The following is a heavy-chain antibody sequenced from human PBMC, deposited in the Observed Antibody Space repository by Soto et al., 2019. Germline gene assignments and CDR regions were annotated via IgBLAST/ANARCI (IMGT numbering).Heavy chain of an antibody. V-gene: IGHV1-69*13. Sequence: SVKVSCKASGGTFSSYAISWVRQAPGQGLEWMGGIIPIFGTANYAQKFQGRVTITADESTSTAYMELSSLRSEDTAVYYCARDFQGYCSSTSCYLSLPSAAFDIWGQGTMVTVSS. J-gene: IGHJ3*02. CDR2: IIPIFGTA. CDR1: GGTFSSYA. D-gene: IGHD2-2*01. CDR3: ARDFQGYCSSTSCYLSLPSAAFDI.